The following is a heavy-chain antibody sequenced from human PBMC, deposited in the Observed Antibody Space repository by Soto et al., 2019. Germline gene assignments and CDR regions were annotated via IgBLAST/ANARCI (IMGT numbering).Heavy chain of an antibody. V-gene: IGHV3-30-3*01. CDR1: GFTFSSYA. D-gene: IGHD2-15*01. Sequence: GGSLRLSCAASGFTFSSYAMHWVRQAPGKGLEWVAVISYDGSNKYYADSVKGRFTISRDNSKNTLYLQMNSLRAEDTAVYYCARESLPNIVVVVAAALLGYWGQGTLVTVSS. CDR3: ARESLPNIVVVVAAALLGY. CDR2: ISYDGSNK. J-gene: IGHJ4*02.